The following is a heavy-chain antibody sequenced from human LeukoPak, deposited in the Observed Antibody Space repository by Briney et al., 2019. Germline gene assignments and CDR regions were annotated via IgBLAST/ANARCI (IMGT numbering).Heavy chain of an antibody. CDR3: ASSLRLGELSLDY. CDR2: MNPNSGNT. D-gene: IGHD3-16*02. J-gene: IGHJ4*02. CDR1: GYTFTSYD. Sequence: ASVKVSCKASGYTFTSYDINWVRQATGQGLEWMGWMNPNSGNTGYAQKFQGRVTITRDTSISTAYMELSSLRSEDTAVYYCASSLRLGELSLDYWGQGTLVTVSS. V-gene: IGHV1-8*03.